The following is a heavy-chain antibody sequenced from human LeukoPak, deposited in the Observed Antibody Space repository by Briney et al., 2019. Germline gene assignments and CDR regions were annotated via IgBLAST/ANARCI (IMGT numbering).Heavy chain of an antibody. D-gene: IGHD6-13*01. V-gene: IGHV1-8*01. CDR2: RNPNSGRT. CDR3: ARGPVSTHGMDV. Sequence: ASVKVACKASGYTFTNYDINWVRQATGQGLEWMGWRNPNSGRTGFAQKFQGRLTMTADTSTSTAYMELSSLTSDDTAVYYCARGPVSTHGMDVWGQGTTVTVSS. CDR1: GYTFTNYD. J-gene: IGHJ6*02.